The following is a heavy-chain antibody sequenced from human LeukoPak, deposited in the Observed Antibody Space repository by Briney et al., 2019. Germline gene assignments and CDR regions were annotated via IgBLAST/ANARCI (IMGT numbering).Heavy chain of an antibody. D-gene: IGHD6-13*01. CDR2: ISSSSSTI. V-gene: IGHV3-48*01. CDR1: GFTFSSYS. CDR3: ARDMLAAAGTIDY. J-gene: IGHJ4*02. Sequence: GGSLRLSCAASGFTFSSYSMNWVRQAPGKGLEWVSYISSSSSTIYYADSVKGRFTISRDNAKNPLYLQMNSLRAEDTAVYYCARDMLAAAGTIDYWGQGTLVTVSS.